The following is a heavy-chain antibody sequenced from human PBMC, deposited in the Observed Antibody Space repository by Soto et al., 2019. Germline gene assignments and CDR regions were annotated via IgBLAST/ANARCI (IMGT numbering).Heavy chain of an antibody. J-gene: IGHJ4*02. D-gene: IGHD6-13*01. CDR1: GFTFSSYG. V-gene: IGHV3-30*03. Sequence: QVQLVESGGGVVQPGRSLRLSCAASGFTFSSYGMHWVRQAPGKGREWVALISHAESDKYYADSVKGRCTISRDNSKNTLYLQMNSLRVEDTAVYYCGAGQYFSDYWGQGTLVTVSS. CDR3: GAGQYFSDY. CDR2: ISHAESDK.